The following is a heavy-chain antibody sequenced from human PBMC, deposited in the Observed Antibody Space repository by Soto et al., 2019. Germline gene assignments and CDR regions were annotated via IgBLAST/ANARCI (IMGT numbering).Heavy chain of an antibody. V-gene: IGHV4-59*03. D-gene: IGHD1-26*01. Sequence: QVQLQESGPGLVKPSETLSLTCSVSGGSISPFHWSWIRQPPGKGPEWIGYVYYTGSTNYNPSFTSRVTISVDTSKNQFSLKLTSVTAADTAVYYCVRWVGHVDFWGQGTLVTVSS. CDR3: VRWVGHVDF. J-gene: IGHJ4*02. CDR1: GGSISPFH. CDR2: VYYTGST.